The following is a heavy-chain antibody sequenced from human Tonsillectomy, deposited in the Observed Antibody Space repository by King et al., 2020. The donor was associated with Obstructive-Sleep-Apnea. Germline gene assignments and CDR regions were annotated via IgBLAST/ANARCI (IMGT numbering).Heavy chain of an antibody. CDR2: IIPMPGTT. D-gene: IGHD3-22*01. CDR3: ARGRIIGGYSRSPLAF. J-gene: IGHJ4*02. Sequence: VQLVQSGAEVKKPGSSVKVSCKASGGTFSSYAFTWVRQAPGQGLEWMGGIIPMPGTTNYAQNYAQKFQGRVTITADRSRSTAYMDLSSLRFDDTAVYYCARGRIIGGYSRSPLAFWGQGTLVTVSS. CDR1: GGTFSSYA. V-gene: IGHV1-69*06.